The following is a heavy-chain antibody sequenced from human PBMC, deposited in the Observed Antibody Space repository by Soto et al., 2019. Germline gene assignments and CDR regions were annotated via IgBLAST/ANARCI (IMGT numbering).Heavy chain of an antibody. CDR1: GFTFNNYA. Sequence: EVQLLESGGGLVQPGGSLRLSCAASGFTFNNYAMTWVRQAPGKGLEWVSAISGGGDTTSYGDSVKGRFTVSRDGSKNTLYLKMSILRAEDTALYYCAKGRGGSGSLTPRVDFWGQGTLVTVSS. J-gene: IGHJ4*02. CDR3: AKGRGGSGSLTPRVDF. V-gene: IGHV3-23*01. CDR2: ISGGGDTT. D-gene: IGHD3-10*01.